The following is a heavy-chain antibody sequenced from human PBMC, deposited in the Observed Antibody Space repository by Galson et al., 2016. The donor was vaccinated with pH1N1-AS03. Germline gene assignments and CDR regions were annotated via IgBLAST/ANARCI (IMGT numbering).Heavy chain of an antibody. Sequence: SLRLSCAASEFTFSIYHMSWVRQAPGKGLEWVSYINSRSDIIHYADSVRGRFTISRDNARNSLYLQMNSLTVEDTGVYYCAGGHYGQWGQGTLVIVSS. CDR1: EFTFSIYH. CDR3: AGGHYGQ. V-gene: IGHV3-48*01. J-gene: IGHJ4*02. CDR2: INSRSDII. D-gene: IGHD3-16*01.